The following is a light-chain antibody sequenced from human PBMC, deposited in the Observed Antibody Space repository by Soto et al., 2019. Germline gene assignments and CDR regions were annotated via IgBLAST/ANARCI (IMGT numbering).Light chain of an antibody. J-gene: IGKJ1*01. CDR2: AAS. V-gene: IGKV1-27*01. Sequence: DIQITQSPSSLSASVGDRVTITCRASQGISNYLAWYQQKPGKVPKLLIYAASTLQSGVPSRFSGSGSGTAFTLTISRLEPEDSAMYYCHQYGNSPLTCGQGTKGDIK. CDR1: QGISNY. CDR3: HQYGNSPLT.